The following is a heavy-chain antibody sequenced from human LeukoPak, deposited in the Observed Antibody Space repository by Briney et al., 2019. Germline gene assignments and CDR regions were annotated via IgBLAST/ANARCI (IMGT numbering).Heavy chain of an antibody. CDR1: GRSISSYY. V-gene: IGHV4-4*07. CDR3: ARVGGLYSSVWYCFD. Sequence: SETLSLTCTVSGRSISSYYWSWIRQPAGKGLEWIGRIYTSGSTNYNPSLKSRVTMSVDTSKNQFSLKLSSVTAADTAVYYCARVGGLYSSVWYCFDWGQGTLVTVSS. CDR2: IYTSGST. D-gene: IGHD6-19*01. J-gene: IGHJ4*02.